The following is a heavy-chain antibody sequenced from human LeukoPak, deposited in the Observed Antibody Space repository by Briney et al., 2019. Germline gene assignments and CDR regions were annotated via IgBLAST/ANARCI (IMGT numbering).Heavy chain of an antibody. Sequence: PGRSLRLSCAASGFTFSSYGMHWVRQAPGKGLEWVGRIKSKTDGGTTDYAAPVKGRFTISTDDSKNTLYLQMNSLKTEDTAMYYCTTVSRSGTYFSAFDIWGQGTMVTVSS. CDR3: TTVSRSGTYFSAFDI. CDR1: GFTFSSYG. V-gene: IGHV3-15*01. CDR2: IKSKTDGGTT. J-gene: IGHJ3*02. D-gene: IGHD1-26*01.